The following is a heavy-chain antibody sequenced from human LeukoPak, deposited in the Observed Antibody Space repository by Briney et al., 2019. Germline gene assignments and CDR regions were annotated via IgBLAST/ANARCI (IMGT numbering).Heavy chain of an antibody. CDR2: IWYDGSNK. J-gene: IGHJ4*02. Sequence: AGGSLRLSCAASGFTFSSYGMHWVRQAPGKGLEWVAVIWYDGSNKYYADSVKGRFTISRDNSKNTLYLQMNSLRAEDTAVYYCARDFKWGPSPGVFDYWGQGTLVTVSS. CDR3: ARDFKWGPSPGVFDY. D-gene: IGHD7-27*01. CDR1: GFTFSSYG. V-gene: IGHV3-33*01.